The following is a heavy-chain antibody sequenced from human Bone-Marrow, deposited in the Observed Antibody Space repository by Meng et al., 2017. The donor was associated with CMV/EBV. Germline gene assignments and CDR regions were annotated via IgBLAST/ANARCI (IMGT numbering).Heavy chain of an antibody. J-gene: IGHJ6*02. D-gene: IGHD3-9*01. CDR2: ISAYNGNT. V-gene: IGHV1-18*01. CDR3: ARDHQGRYDVLTGYYTNYYYGMDV. CDR1: GYTFTSYG. Sequence: SVKVSCKASGYTFTSYGISWVRQAPGQGLEWMGWISAYNGNTHFAQKFQGRVTMTTDTSTSTAYMELRSLSSDDAAVYYCARDHQGRYDVLTGYYTNYYYGMDVWGQGTTVTVSS.